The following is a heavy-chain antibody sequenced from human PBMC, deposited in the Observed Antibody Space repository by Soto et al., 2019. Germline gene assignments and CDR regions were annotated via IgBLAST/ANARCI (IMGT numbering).Heavy chain of an antibody. CDR2: INPTVGTT. V-gene: IGHV1-46*01. CDR1: GYTFTNYY. CDR3: ARARGHKHGYRSEAIDV. Sequence: ASVKVSCKASGYTFTNYYIHWVRQAPGQGLEWMGIINPTVGTTTYAQKLQGRVTMTRDTSTSTVYMELSSLRSEDTAVYYCARARGHKHGYRSEAIDVWGQGTTVTVSS. D-gene: IGHD5-18*01. J-gene: IGHJ6*02.